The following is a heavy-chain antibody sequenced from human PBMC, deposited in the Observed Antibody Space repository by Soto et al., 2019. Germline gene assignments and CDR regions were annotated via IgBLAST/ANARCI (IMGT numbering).Heavy chain of an antibody. J-gene: IGHJ4*02. V-gene: IGHV3-15*07. D-gene: IGHD3-10*01. CDR3: TTGGDGLPY. Sequence: EVQLVESGGGLVKPVGSLRLSCAVSGFTLDKVWMNWVRQAPGKGLEWVGRMKSKTDGGTTDYAAPVKSRFTISRDDSKNMLYSQMNSRKTEDTGSYFCTTGGDGLPYWGQGTLVTVSS. CDR2: MKSKTDGGTT. CDR1: GFTLDKVW.